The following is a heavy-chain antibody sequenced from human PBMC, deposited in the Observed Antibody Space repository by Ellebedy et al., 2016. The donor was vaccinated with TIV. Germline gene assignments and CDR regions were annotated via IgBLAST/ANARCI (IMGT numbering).Heavy chain of an antibody. Sequence: GESLKISCAASGFTFSSYAMSWVRQAPGKGLEWVSTISGSGGSTYYADSVRGRFTLSRDNSKQTLSIQMNSLSADDTAAYYCARGRGGGSDSSTPRYYFDYWGQGTLVTASS. CDR1: GFTFSSYA. D-gene: IGHD2-2*01. CDR3: ARGRGGGSDSSTPRYYFDY. CDR2: ISGSGGST. J-gene: IGHJ4*02. V-gene: IGHV3-23*01.